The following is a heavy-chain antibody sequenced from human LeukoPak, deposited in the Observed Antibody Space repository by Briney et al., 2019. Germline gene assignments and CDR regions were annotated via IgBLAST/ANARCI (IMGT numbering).Heavy chain of an antibody. CDR2: ISGSGGST. J-gene: IGHJ4*02. CDR3: AKKRSGGGFDY. D-gene: IGHD2-15*01. V-gene: IGHV3-23*01. Sequence: GGSLRLSCAASGFTFSSYAMSWVRQAPGKGLEWVSTISGSGGSTYYADSVKGRFTISRDDSKNTLYLQMNSLRAEDTAVYYCAKKRSGGGFDYWGQGTLVTVSS. CDR1: GFTFSSYA.